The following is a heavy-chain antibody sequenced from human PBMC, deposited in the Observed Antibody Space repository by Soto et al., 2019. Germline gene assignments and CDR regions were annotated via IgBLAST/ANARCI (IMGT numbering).Heavy chain of an antibody. J-gene: IGHJ5*02. CDR1: GCSISSYY. CDR2: IYYSGST. Sequence: QVQLQESGPGLVKPSETLSLTCTVSGCSISSYYWSWIRQPPGKGLEWIGYIYYSGSTNYNPSLKSRVTISVDTSKNQFSLKLSSVTAADTAVYYCARRYDDYGDFWFDPWGQGTLVTVSS. D-gene: IGHD4-17*01. CDR3: ARRYDDYGDFWFDP. V-gene: IGHV4-59*01.